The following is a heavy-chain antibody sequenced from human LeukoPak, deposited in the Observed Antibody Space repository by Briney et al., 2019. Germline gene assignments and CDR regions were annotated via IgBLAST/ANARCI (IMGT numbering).Heavy chain of an antibody. J-gene: IGHJ3*02. Sequence: SETLSLTCTVSGGSISSSSYYWGWIRQPPGKGLEWIGSIYYSGSTYYNPSLKSRVTISVDTSKNQFSLKLSSVTAADTAVYYCARGTMVQGVIGAFDIWGQGTMVTVSS. CDR1: GGSISSSSYY. V-gene: IGHV4-39*01. CDR2: IYYSGST. D-gene: IGHD3-10*01. CDR3: ARGTMVQGVIGAFDI.